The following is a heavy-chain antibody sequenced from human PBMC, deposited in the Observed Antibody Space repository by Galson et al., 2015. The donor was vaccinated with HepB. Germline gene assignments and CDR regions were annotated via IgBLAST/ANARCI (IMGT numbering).Heavy chain of an antibody. V-gene: IGHV1-18*01. CDR1: GYTFTSYG. D-gene: IGHD6-6*01. J-gene: IGHJ4*02. Sequence: SVKVSCKASGYTFTSYGISWVRQAPGQGLEWMGWISAYNGNTNYAQKLQDRVTMTTDTSTSTAYMELRSLRSDDTAVYYCARVVNHIAARHFDYWGQGTLVTVSS. CDR3: ARVVNHIAARHFDY. CDR2: ISAYNGNT.